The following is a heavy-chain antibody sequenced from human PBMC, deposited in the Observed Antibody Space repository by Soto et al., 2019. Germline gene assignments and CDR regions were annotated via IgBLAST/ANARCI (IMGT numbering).Heavy chain of an antibody. Sequence: QVQLVQSGAEVKKPGASVKVSYKASGYTFTSYAMHWVRQAPGQRLEWMGWINAGNGNTKYSQKFQGRVTITRDTSASTAYMELSSLRSEDTAVYYCARVRDGEVFDYWGQGTLVTVSS. V-gene: IGHV1-3*01. J-gene: IGHJ4*02. D-gene: IGHD2-21*01. CDR2: INAGNGNT. CDR1: GYTFTSYA. CDR3: ARVRDGEVFDY.